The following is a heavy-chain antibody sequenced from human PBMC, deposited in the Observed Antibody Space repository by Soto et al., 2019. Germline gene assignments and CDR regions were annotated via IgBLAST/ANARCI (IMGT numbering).Heavy chain of an antibody. CDR1: GYTFSNYG. D-gene: IGHD2-2*01. V-gene: IGHV1-18*01. J-gene: IGHJ5*02. CDR2: ISLYSDGT. Sequence: QVQLVQSGGEVKRPGASVKVSCKTSGYTFSNYGITWVRQAPGQPLEWLGWISLYSDGTNYAQKFQGRVSMTTDTSTTTANMELRSMTSDDTAVYYGARVVPGAEAWFGPWGQGTLVTVSS. CDR3: ARVVPGAEAWFGP.